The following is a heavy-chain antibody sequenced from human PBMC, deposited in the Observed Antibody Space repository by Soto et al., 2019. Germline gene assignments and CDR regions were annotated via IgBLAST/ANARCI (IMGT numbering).Heavy chain of an antibody. V-gene: IGHV4-59*01. Sequence: SETLSLTCTVSGGSISSYYWSWIRQPPGKGLEWIGYIYYSGSTNYNPSLKSRVTISVDTSKNQFSLKLSSVTAADTAVYYCARDAGDGYNRDFDYWGQGTLVTVSS. CDR3: ARDAGDGYNRDFDY. D-gene: IGHD5-12*01. CDR1: GGSISSYY. CDR2: IYYSGST. J-gene: IGHJ4*02.